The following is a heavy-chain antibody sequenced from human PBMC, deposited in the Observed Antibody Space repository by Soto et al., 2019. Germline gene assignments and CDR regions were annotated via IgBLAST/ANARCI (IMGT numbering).Heavy chain of an antibody. V-gene: IGHV3-74*01. CDR1: RFTFGSFW. D-gene: IGHD3-10*01. CDR2: INSDGKSA. CDR3: ARDYYGSGNPDY. Sequence: SGGSLRLSCAASRFTFGSFWMHWVRQPPGKGLVWVSRINSDGKSASYADSVKGRFTISRDNAKNTLYLQMNSLRVEDTAVYYCARDYYGSGNPDYWGQGTLVTVSS. J-gene: IGHJ4*02.